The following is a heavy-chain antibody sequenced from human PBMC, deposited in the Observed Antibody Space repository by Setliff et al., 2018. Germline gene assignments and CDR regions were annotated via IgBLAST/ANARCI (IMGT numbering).Heavy chain of an antibody. D-gene: IGHD1-26*01. CDR2: IDWDDDK. J-gene: IGHJ6*03. Sequence: SGPTLVNPTQTLTLTCTFSGFSISTSGMCVSWIRQSPGKALEWLARIDWDDDKFYSTSLKTRLTISKDTSKNQVVPTMTNMDSVDTATYYCARTVRSGSYHYYYMDVWGKGTTVTVSS. V-gene: IGHV2-70*17. CDR3: ARTVRSGSYHYYYMDV. CDR1: GFSISTSGMC.